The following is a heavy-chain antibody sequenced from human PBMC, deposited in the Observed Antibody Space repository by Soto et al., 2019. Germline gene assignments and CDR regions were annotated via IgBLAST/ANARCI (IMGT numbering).Heavy chain of an antibody. CDR3: ARAMSVLVWAGDH. CDR2: ISGSGGSA. D-gene: IGHD3-10*01. J-gene: IGHJ5*02. V-gene: IGHV3-23*01. Sequence: EVQLLESGGGLVQPGGSLRLSCAASGFTFSSYAMSWVRQAPGKGLEWVSVISGSGGSAYYADSVKGRFTISRDNSKNTLYLQMNSLRAEDTAVDYCARAMSVLVWAGDHWGQGTLVTVSS. CDR1: GFTFSSYA.